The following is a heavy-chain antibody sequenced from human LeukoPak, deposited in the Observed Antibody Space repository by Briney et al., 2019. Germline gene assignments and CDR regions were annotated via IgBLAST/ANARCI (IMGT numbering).Heavy chain of an antibody. D-gene: IGHD2-2*01. V-gene: IGHV3-23*01. CDR2: ISGSGGST. Sequence: GESLKISCAASGFTFSSYAMSWVRQAPGKGLEWVSAISGSGGSTYYADSVKGRFTISRDNSKNTLYLQMNSLRAEDTAVYYCAKASSPQLGWGQGTLVTVSS. CDR3: AKASSPQLG. CDR1: GFTFSSYA. J-gene: IGHJ4*02.